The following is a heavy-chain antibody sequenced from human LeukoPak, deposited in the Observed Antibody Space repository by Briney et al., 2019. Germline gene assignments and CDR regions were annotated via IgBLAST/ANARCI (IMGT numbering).Heavy chain of an antibody. J-gene: IGHJ6*02. Sequence: PGGSLRLSCAASGFTFSSYWMHWVRQAPGKGLVWVSRINSDGSSTSYADSVKGRFTISRDNAKNTLYLQMNSLRAEDTAVYYCARIAVAKHYYYYGMDVWGQGTTVTVSS. CDR2: INSDGSST. CDR3: ARIAVAKHYYYYGMDV. D-gene: IGHD6-19*01. CDR1: GFTFSSYW. V-gene: IGHV3-74*01.